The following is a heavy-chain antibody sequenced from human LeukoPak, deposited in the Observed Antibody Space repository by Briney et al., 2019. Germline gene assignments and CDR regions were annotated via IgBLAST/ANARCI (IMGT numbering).Heavy chain of an antibody. V-gene: IGHV4-59*12. CDR1: GGSISSYY. D-gene: IGHD3-9*01. CDR3: ARLRLTGYYTYYYYGMDV. J-gene: IGHJ6*02. CDR2: IYYSGST. Sequence: SETLSLTCTVSGGSISSYYWSWIRQPPGKGLEWIGYIYYSGSTNYNPSLKSRVTISVDTSKNQFSLKLSSVTAADTAVYYCARLRLTGYYTYYYYGMDVWGQGTTVTVSS.